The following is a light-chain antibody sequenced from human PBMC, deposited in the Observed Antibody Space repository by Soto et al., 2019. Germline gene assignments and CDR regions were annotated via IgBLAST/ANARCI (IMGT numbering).Light chain of an antibody. CDR3: QQYNNWRT. V-gene: IGKV3-15*01. CDR1: QSSSSN. J-gene: IGKJ1*01. CDR2: GAS. Sequence: ELVMTQSPAPLTVSPGALSTPSCRANQSSSSNLAWYQQKPGQAPRLLNYGASTRATGIPARFSSSGSRTEFTLTSSSLQSDDVAVYYCQQYNNWRTFGQGTKVDIK.